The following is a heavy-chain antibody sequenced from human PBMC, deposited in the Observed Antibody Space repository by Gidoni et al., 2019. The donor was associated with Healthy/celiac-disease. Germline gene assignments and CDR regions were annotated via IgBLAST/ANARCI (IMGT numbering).Heavy chain of an antibody. CDR3: ASCSGSSSTDFQH. CDR2: IYPGDSDT. Sequence: EVQLVQSGAEVKKPGESLQISCKGSGYSFTSHWIGWGRQLPGNGPDWMGNIYPGDSDTSYSPSFQGQVTISADKSISTAYLQWSSLKASDTAMYYCASCSGSSSTDFQHWGQGTLVTVSS. D-gene: IGHD6-6*01. CDR1: GYSFTSHW. V-gene: IGHV5-51*01. J-gene: IGHJ1*01.